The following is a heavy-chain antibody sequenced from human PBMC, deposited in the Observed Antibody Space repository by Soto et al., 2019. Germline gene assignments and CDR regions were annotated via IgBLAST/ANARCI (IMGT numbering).Heavy chain of an antibody. D-gene: IGHD3-10*01. J-gene: IGHJ6*03. V-gene: IGHV3-11*01. Sequence: SLRLSCAASGFTFSDYYMSWIRQAPGKGLEWVSYISSSGSTIYYADSVKGRFTISRDNAKNSLYLQMNSLRAEDTAVYYCARPHYYGSGSYYDYYYYMDIWGKGTTVTVSS. CDR3: ARPHYYGSGSYYDYYYYMDI. CDR2: ISSSGSTI. CDR1: GFTFSDYY.